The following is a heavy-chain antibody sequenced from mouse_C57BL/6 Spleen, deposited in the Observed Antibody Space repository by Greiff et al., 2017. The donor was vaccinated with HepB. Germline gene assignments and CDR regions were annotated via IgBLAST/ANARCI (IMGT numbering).Heavy chain of an antibody. D-gene: IGHD2-2*01. Sequence: QVQLQQPGAELVMPGASVKLSCKASGYTFTSYWMHWVKQRPGQGLEWIGEIDPSDSYTNYNQKFKGKSTLTVDKSSSTAYMQLSSLTSEDSAVYYCARSGGYDSWFAYWGQGTLVTVSA. CDR2: IDPSDSYT. V-gene: IGHV1-69*01. CDR3: ARSGGYDSWFAY. CDR1: GYTFTSYW. J-gene: IGHJ3*01.